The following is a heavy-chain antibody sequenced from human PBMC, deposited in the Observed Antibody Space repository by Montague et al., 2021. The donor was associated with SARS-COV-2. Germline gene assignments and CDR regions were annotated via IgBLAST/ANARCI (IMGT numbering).Heavy chain of an antibody. V-gene: IGHV4-59*13. Sequence: SETLSLTCTVSGGSISSYYWSWIRQPPAKGLEWIGYMYYSGSTNYNPSLKSRGTLSVDTSTNQFSLKLSSVTAAATAGYFCARDFDYWGQGTLVTVSS. J-gene: IGHJ4*02. CDR3: ARDFDY. CDR2: MYYSGST. CDR1: GGSISSYY.